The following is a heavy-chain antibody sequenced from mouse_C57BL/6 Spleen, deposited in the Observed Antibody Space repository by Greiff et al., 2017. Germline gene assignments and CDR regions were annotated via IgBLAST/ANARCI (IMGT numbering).Heavy chain of an antibody. CDR2: IYPRDGST. D-gene: IGHD2-1*01. CDR1: GYTFTSYD. V-gene: IGHV1-85*01. CDR3: AREDYGNYGYFDV. J-gene: IGHJ1*03. Sequence: VQLQQSGPELVKPGASVKLSCKASGYTFTSYDINWVKQRPGQGLEWIGWIYPRDGSTKYNEKFKGKATLTVDTSSSTAYMELHSLTSEDSAVYFCAREDYGNYGYFDVWGTGTTVTVSS.